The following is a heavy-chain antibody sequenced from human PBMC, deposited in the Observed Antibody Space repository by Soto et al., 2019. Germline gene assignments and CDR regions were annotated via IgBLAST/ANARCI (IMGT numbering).Heavy chain of an antibody. Sequence: EVQLVESGGGLVQPGRSLRLSCAASGFTFDDYAMHWVRQAPGKGLEWVSGISWNSGSIGYADSVKGRFTISRDNAKNSLYLQMNSLRAEDTALYYCAKDIGPPELGLYYYYGMDVWGQGTTVTVS. CDR3: AKDIGPPELGLYYYYGMDV. CDR1: GFTFDDYA. D-gene: IGHD1-7*01. J-gene: IGHJ6*02. V-gene: IGHV3-9*01. CDR2: ISWNSGSI.